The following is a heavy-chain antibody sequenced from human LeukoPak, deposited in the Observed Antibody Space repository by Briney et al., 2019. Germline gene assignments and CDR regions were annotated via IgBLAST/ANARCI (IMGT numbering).Heavy chain of an antibody. Sequence: GASVKVSCEASGESFGSYGISWVRQAPGQGLEWMGRIIPLFDIETYAQKFQGRVTLTADKFTNTAYLELSSLRSEDTALYFCARDGTGEGYNFYSDYWDQGTLVTVSS. J-gene: IGHJ4*02. V-gene: IGHV1-69*04. CDR3: ARDGTGEGYNFYSDY. CDR1: GESFGSYG. D-gene: IGHD5-24*01. CDR2: IIPLFDIE.